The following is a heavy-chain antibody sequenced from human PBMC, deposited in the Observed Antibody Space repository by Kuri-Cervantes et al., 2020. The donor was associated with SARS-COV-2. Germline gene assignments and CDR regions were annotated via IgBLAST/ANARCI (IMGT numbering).Heavy chain of an antibody. J-gene: IGHJ4*02. D-gene: IGHD3-22*01. CDR1: GFTFSSYG. CDR2: ISYDGSNK. CDR3: AKTYYYDSSGYYPFDC. V-gene: IGHV3-30*18. Sequence: GESLKISCAASGFTFSSYGMHWVRQAPGKGLEWVAVISYDGSNKYYADSVKGRFTISRDNSKNTLYLQMNSLRAEDTAVYYCAKTYYYDSSGYYPFDCWGQGTLVTVSS.